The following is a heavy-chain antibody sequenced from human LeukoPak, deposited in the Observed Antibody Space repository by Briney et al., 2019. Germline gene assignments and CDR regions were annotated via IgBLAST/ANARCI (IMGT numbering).Heavy chain of an antibody. CDR3: ASGYSSGPDY. CDR1: GGSVSSGSYY. V-gene: IGHV4-61*01. D-gene: IGHD6-19*01. Sequence: PSETLSLTCTVSGGSVSSGSYYWSWIRQPPGKGLEWIGYIYYSGSTNYNPSLESRVTISVDTSKNQFSLKLSSVTAADTAVYYCASGYSSGPDYWGQGTLVTVSS. CDR2: IYYSGST. J-gene: IGHJ4*02.